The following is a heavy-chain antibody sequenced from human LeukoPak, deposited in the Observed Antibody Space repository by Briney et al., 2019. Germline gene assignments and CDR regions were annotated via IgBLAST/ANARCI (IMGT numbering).Heavy chain of an antibody. D-gene: IGHD4-17*01. CDR1: GFSVSNNY. J-gene: IGHJ5*02. Sequence: GGSLRLSCAASGFSVSNNYLSWVRQAPGRGLEWVSLIYGRDTTYYADSVKGRFTISRDDSKNTVYLQMNSLRAEDTAVYYCARSERVDYGDYNWFDPWGQGTLVTVSS. CDR3: ARSERVDYGDYNWFDP. V-gene: IGHV3-66*01. CDR2: IYGRDTT.